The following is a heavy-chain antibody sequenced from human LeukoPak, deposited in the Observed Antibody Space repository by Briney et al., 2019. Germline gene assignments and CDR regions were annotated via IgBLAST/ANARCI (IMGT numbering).Heavy chain of an antibody. V-gene: IGHV3-53*01. CDR1: GSTVSSNS. CDR2: IYSDNT. CDR3: ARRAGAYSHPYDY. Sequence: PGGSLRLSRTVSGSTVSSNSMSWVRQAPGKGLEWVSFIYSDNTHYSDSVKGRFTISRDNSKNTLYLQMNSLRAEDTAVYYCARRAGAYSHPYDYWGQGTLVTVSS. D-gene: IGHD4/OR15-4a*01. J-gene: IGHJ4*02.